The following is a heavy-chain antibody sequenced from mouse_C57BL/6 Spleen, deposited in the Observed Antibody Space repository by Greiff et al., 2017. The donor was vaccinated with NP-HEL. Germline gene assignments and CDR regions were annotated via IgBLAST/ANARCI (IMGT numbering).Heavy chain of an antibody. Sequence: VQLQQSGAELVKPGASVKISCKASGYAFSSYWVNWVKQRPGKGLEWIGQIYPGDGDTNYNGKFKGKATLTADKSSSTAYMQLSSLTSEDSAVYFCAIYYSNSYFDYWGQGTTLTVSS. CDR2: IYPGDGDT. D-gene: IGHD2-5*01. CDR3: AIYYSNSYFDY. V-gene: IGHV1-80*01. J-gene: IGHJ2*01. CDR1: GYAFSSYW.